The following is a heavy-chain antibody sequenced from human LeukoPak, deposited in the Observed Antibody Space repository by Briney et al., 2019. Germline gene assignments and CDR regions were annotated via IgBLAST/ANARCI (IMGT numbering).Heavy chain of an antibody. D-gene: IGHD3-9*01. J-gene: IGHJ4*02. CDR3: ARGSYDILTGYSTLGEY. V-gene: IGHV4-39*02. CDR1: GGSIDITNY. CDR2: IYYSGST. Sequence: SETLSLTCGVSGGSIDITNYWGWIRQPPGKGLEWIGSIYYSGSTYYKPSLKSRVTISLDTSKNHFYLKLSSVTAADTAVYYCARGSYDILTGYSTLGEYWGQGTLVTVSS.